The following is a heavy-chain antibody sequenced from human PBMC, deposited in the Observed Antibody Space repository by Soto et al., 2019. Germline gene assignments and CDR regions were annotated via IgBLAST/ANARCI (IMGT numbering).Heavy chain of an antibody. J-gene: IGHJ2*01. CDR3: ARNPPFVVVTAIHFDL. Sequence: QVQLQESGPGLVKPSQTLSLTCTVSGGSISSGGYYWSWIRQHPGKGLEWIGYIYYSGSTYYNPSLKSRVTISVDTSKNQFSLKLSSVTAADTAVYYCARNPPFVVVTAIHFDLWGRGTLVTVSS. CDR2: IYYSGST. V-gene: IGHV4-31*03. D-gene: IGHD2-21*02. CDR1: GGSISSGGYY.